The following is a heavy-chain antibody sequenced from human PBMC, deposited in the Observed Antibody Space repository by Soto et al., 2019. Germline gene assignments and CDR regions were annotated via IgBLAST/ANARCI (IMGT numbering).Heavy chain of an antibody. CDR2: IYYSGST. D-gene: IGHD6-13*01. V-gene: IGHV4-59*01. CDR1: GGSISSYG. Sequence: SVTICVRNTVSGGSISSYGGSWIRTPPGKGLEWIGYIYYSGSTNYNPSLKSRVTISVDTSKNQFSLKLSSVTAADTAVYYCARDSSSWFGKPNNWFDPWGQGTLVTVSS. J-gene: IGHJ5*02. CDR3: ARDSSSWFGKPNNWFDP.